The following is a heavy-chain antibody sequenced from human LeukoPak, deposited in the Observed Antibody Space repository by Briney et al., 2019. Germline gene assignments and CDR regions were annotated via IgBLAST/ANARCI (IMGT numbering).Heavy chain of an antibody. V-gene: IGHV4-34*01. CDR1: GGSFSGYY. J-gene: IGHJ6*02. CDR3: ARGLTYYDFWSGYRDYYYYGMDV. D-gene: IGHD3-3*01. CDR2: INHSGST. Sequence: SETLSLTCAVYGGSFSGYYWSWIRQPPGKGLEWIGEINHSGSTNYNPSLKSRVTIPVDTSKNQFSPKLSSVTAADTAVYYCARGLTYYDFWSGYRDYYYYGMDVWGQGTTVTVSS.